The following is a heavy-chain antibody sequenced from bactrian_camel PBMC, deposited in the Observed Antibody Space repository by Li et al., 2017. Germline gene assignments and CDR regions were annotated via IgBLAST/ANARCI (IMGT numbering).Heavy chain of an antibody. CDR3: AARFCSWGSGSKSSRERFRS. J-gene: IGHJ6*01. V-gene: IGHV3S53*01. CDR2: IDSDRTT. D-gene: IGHD3*01. CDR1: GTTGSGYC. Sequence: VQLVESGGGTVQTGGSRRLSCEVSGTTGSGYCLGWFRQAPGKEREGVAAIDSDRTTTYADSVKGRFSISRDNAKNTMYLQMNSLKAEDSAMYYCAARFCSWGSGSKSSRERFRSWGQGTQVTVS.